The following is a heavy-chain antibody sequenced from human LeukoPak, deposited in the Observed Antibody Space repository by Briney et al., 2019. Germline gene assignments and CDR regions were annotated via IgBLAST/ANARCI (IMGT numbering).Heavy chain of an antibody. CDR1: GFTVSSNY. Sequence: GGSLRLSCAASGFTVSSNYMSWVRQAPGKGLEWVSVIYSGGSTYYADSVKGRFTISRDNSKNTLYLRMNNLRAEDTAVYYCARRRLRPSYGMDVWGQGTAVTVSS. CDR3: ARRRLRPSYGMDV. CDR2: IYSGGST. J-gene: IGHJ6*02. V-gene: IGHV3-66*04. D-gene: IGHD2-21*01.